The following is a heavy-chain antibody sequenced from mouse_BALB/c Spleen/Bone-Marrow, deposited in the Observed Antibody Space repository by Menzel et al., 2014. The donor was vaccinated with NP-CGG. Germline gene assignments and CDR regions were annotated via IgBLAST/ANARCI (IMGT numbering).Heavy chain of an antibody. CDR2: ILPGSGST. CDR1: GYAFSSYW. CDR3: ARSTGTWDY. J-gene: IGHJ2*01. V-gene: IGHV1-9*01. Sequence: SGAELMKPGASVKISCKATGYAFSSYWVEWVKQRPGHGLEWIGEILPGSGSTNYNEKFKGKATFTADTSSNTAYMQLSSLTSEDSAVYYCARSTGTWDYWGQGTTLTVSS. D-gene: IGHD4-1*02.